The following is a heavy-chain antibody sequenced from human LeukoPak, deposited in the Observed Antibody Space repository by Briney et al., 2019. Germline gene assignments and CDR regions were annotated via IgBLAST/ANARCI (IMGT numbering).Heavy chain of an antibody. V-gene: IGHV1-8*03. J-gene: IGHJ3*02. CDR2: MNPNSGNT. CDR1: GYTFTSYD. D-gene: IGHD6-19*01. Sequence: SVKVSCKASGYTFTSYDINWVRQATGQGLEWMGWMNPNSGNTGYAQKFQGRVTITRNTSIGTAYMELSSLRSEDTAVYYCARGTSYSSGWADAFDIWGQGTMVTVSS. CDR3: ARGTSYSSGWADAFDI.